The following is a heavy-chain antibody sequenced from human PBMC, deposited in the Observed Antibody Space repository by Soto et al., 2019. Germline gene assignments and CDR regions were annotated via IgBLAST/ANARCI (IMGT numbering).Heavy chain of an antibody. CDR1: GFSFSNAW. CDR2: IKSKTDGGTT. CDR3: STVYRSTIFRYGLDV. D-gene: IGHD3-3*01. J-gene: IGHJ6*02. V-gene: IGHV3-15*01. Sequence: SLRLSCSSSGFSFSNAWMSWVRQAPGKGLEWVGRIKSKTDGGTTDYAAPVKGRFTISRDDAKNTLYLQMDRLKTEDTAVYFCSTVYRSTIFRYGLDVWGQGTTVTVSS.